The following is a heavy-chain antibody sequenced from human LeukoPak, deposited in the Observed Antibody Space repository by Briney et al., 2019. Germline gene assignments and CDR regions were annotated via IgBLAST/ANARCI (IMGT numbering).Heavy chain of an antibody. CDR2: IYHTGST. CDR1: GGSLSGSNW. V-gene: IGHV4-4*02. CDR3: ARGRDRYGGTDY. D-gene: IGHD2-21*01. Sequence: SGTLSLTCAVSGGSLSGSNWWSWVRQPPGKGLEWIGEIYHTGSTNYNPSLRSQVTISMDTSRNRFSLKLDSVTAADAALYYCARGRDRYGGTDYWGQGTLVTVSS. J-gene: IGHJ4*02.